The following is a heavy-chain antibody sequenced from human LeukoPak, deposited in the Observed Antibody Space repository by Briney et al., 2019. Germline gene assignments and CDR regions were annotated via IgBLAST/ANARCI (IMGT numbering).Heavy chain of an antibody. CDR3: ARGRGQMRIYYFDY. J-gene: IGHJ4*02. CDR1: GGSFSAYY. CDR2: INHSGST. D-gene: IGHD2-15*01. Sequence: SETLSLTCAVYGGSFSAYYWSWIRQPPGKGLEWIGEINHSGSTNYNPSLKSRVTISVDTSRNQFSLNLSSVTAADTAMYYCARGRGQMRIYYFDYWGQGTLVNVSS. V-gene: IGHV4-34*01.